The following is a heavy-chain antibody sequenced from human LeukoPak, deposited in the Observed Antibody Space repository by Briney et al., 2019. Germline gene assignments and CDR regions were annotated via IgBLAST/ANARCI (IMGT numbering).Heavy chain of an antibody. Sequence: GGSLRLSCVASGFTFDGCGMHWVRQALGKGLEWVSGISCNSVNIDYADSVKGRFTISRDNAKNSLYLQMNSLGLEDTALYYCAKDALFGENAGFDYWGQGTLVTVSS. CDR3: AKDALFGENAGFDY. D-gene: IGHD2-21*01. J-gene: IGHJ4*02. CDR2: ISCNSVNI. V-gene: IGHV3-9*01. CDR1: GFTFDGCG.